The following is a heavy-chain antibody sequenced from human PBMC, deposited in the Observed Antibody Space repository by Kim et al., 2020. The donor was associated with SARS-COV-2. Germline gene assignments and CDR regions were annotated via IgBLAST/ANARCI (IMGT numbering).Heavy chain of an antibody. CDR3: ARGHGGNVDY. D-gene: IGHD2-15*01. CDR1: GFTFSDYY. Sequence: GGSLRLSCAASGFTFSDYYMTWIRQAPGKGLEWVSYMSTSNSYTNYADSVKGRFTISRDNAKNSLYLQMNSLRAEDAAVYYCARGHGGNVDYWGQGTLVTVSS. CDR2: MSTSNSYT. J-gene: IGHJ4*02. V-gene: IGHV3-11*06.